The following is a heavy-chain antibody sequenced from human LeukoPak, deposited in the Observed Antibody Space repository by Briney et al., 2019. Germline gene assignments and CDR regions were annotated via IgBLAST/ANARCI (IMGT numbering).Heavy chain of an antibody. CDR1: GFTFSSYD. V-gene: IGHV3-13*04. D-gene: IGHD3-22*01. CDR3: ARERMDDSSGKALQYLDY. CDR2: IYTVGDT. J-gene: IGHJ4*02. Sequence: GGSLRLSCSASGFTFSSYDMHWVRQVTGKGLEWVSAIYTVGDTYYPGYVTGRFIISRESAKNSFYLQLNSLRAGDTAVYYCARERMDDSSGKALQYLDYWGQGTLVTVSS.